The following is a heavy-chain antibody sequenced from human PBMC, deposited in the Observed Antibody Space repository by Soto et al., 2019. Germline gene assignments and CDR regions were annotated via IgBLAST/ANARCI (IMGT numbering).Heavy chain of an antibody. CDR2: IIPIFGTA. Sequence: ASVKVSCKASGGTFSSYAISWVRRAPGQGLEWMGGIIPIFGTANYAQKFQGRVTITADESTSTAYMELSSLRSEDTAVYYCARAGYSSSWYLHYGMDVWGKGTTVTVSS. J-gene: IGHJ6*04. CDR3: ARAGYSSSWYLHYGMDV. CDR1: GGTFSSYA. V-gene: IGHV1-69*13. D-gene: IGHD6-13*01.